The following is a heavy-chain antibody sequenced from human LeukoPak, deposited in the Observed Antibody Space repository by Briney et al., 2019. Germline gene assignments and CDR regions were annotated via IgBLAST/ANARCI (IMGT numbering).Heavy chain of an antibody. CDR3: ASLTFYLDY. CDR2: IYSGGST. D-gene: IGHD3-16*01. Sequence: GGSLRLSCAASGFTFDDYGMSWVRQAPGKGLEWVSVIYSGGSTYYADSVKGRFTISRDNSKNTLYLQMNSLRAEDTAVYYCASLTFYLDYWGQGTLVTVSS. CDR1: GFTFDDYG. V-gene: IGHV3-66*01. J-gene: IGHJ4*02.